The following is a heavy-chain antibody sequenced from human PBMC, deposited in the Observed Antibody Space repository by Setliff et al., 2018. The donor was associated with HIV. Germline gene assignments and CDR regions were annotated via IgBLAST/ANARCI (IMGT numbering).Heavy chain of an antibody. J-gene: IGHJ6*02. CDR1: GGSISSHY. CDR2: IYYSGSP. CDR3: ARPVSKNFYGLDV. Sequence: SETLSLTCTVSGGSISSHYWTWIRQPPGKELEWIGSIYYSGSPNYNPSLKSRITMSLDASKNQFSLKLNSVTAADTAVYYCARPVSKNFYGLDVWGLGTTVTVSS. V-gene: IGHV4-59*11.